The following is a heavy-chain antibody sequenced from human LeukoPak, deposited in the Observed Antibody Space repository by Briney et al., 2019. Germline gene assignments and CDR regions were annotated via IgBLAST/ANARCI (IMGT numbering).Heavy chain of an antibody. J-gene: IGHJ3*02. V-gene: IGHV6-1*01. CDR1: GDSVSSNSAA. CDR2: TYYRSKWYN. CDR3: ARVLQHLDAFDI. Sequence: SQTLSLTFAISGDSVSSNSAAWTWIRQSPSRGLEWLGRTYYRSKWYNDYAVSVKSRITINPDTSKNQFSLQLNSVTPEDTAVYYCARVLQHLDAFDIWGQGTMVTVSS. D-gene: IGHD6-13*01.